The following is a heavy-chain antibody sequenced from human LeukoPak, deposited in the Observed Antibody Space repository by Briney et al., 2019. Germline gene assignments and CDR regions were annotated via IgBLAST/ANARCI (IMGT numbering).Heavy chain of an antibody. V-gene: IGHV1-2*02. J-gene: IGHJ4*02. CDR3: ARDARHCTSSSCYSFYLDS. CDR2: INPNSGDT. CDR1: GYTFTGYY. Sequence: GASVKVSCKASGYTFTGYYIHWVRQAPGQGLDWMGWINPNSGDTKYAQKFQGRVTMTRDTSISTGYMELKWLRSDDTAVYYCARDARHCTSSSCYSFYLDSWGQGTLVTVSS. D-gene: IGHD2-15*01.